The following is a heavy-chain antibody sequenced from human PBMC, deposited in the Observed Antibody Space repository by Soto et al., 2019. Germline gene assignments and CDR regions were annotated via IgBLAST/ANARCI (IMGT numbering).Heavy chain of an antibody. J-gene: IGHJ4*02. CDR1: GGSISSGGYY. CDR2: IYYSGST. V-gene: IGHV4-31*03. CDR3: AREGIVGATPGGIDY. Sequence: QVQLQESGPGLVMPSQTLSLTCTVSGGSISSGGYYWSWIRQHPGKGLEWIGYIYYSGSTYYNPSLKSRVTISVDTSKNQFSLKLSSVTAADTAVYYCAREGIVGATPGGIDYWGQGTLVTVSS. D-gene: IGHD1-26*01.